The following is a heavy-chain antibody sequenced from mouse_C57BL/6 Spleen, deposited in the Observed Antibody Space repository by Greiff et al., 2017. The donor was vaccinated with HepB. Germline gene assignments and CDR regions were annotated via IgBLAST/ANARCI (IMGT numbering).Heavy chain of an antibody. V-gene: IGHV1-63*01. Sequence: QVQLKESGAELVRPGTSVKMSCKASGYTFTNYWIGWAKQRPGHGLEWIGDIYPGGGYTNYNEKFKGKATLTADKSSSTAYMQFSSLTSEDSAISYCARWGPYHGYFEVWGTGTTVTVSS. CDR3: ARWGPYHGYFEV. CDR2: IYPGGGYT. D-gene: IGHD3-3*01. CDR1: GYTFTNYW. J-gene: IGHJ1*03.